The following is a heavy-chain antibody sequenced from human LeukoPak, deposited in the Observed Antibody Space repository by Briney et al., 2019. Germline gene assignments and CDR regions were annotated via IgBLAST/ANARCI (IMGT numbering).Heavy chain of an antibody. Sequence: PGGSLRLSCAASGFTVSSNYMSWVRQAPGKGLEWVSVIYSGGSTYYADSVKGRFTISRDNSKNTLYLQMNSLRAEDTAVYYCYYGDYSELLDCWGQGTLVTVSS. J-gene: IGHJ4*02. CDR1: GFTVSSNY. V-gene: IGHV3-53*01. CDR2: IYSGGST. D-gene: IGHD4-17*01. CDR3: YYGDYSELLDC.